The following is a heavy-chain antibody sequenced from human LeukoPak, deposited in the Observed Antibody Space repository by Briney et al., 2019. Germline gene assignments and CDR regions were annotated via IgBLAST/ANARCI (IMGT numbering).Heavy chain of an antibody. J-gene: IGHJ6*03. CDR1: GYTFTGYY. CDR3: ARGGPAARRLNYYYMDV. V-gene: IGHV1-2*02. CDR2: INPNSGGT. Sequence: ASLKVSCKASGYTFTGYYMHWVRQAPGQGLEWMGLINPNSGGTNYAQKFQGRVTMTRDTSISTAYMELSRLRSDDTAVYYCARGGPAARRLNYYYMDVWGKGTTVTVSS. D-gene: IGHD2-2*01.